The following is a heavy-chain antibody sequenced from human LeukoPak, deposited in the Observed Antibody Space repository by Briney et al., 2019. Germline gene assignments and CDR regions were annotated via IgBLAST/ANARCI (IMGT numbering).Heavy chain of an antibody. CDR3: ARDVGVSRFDF. Sequence: ASVKVSCKASGYTFTSYGFSWVRQVPGQGLEWMGWISAYNGHTEYTQKLQGRVSMTTDTSASTAYMELRSLTSDDTAVYYCARDVGVSRFDFWGQGTLVTVSS. CDR2: ISAYNGHT. J-gene: IGHJ4*02. V-gene: IGHV1-18*01. CDR1: GYTFTSYG. D-gene: IGHD2-21*01.